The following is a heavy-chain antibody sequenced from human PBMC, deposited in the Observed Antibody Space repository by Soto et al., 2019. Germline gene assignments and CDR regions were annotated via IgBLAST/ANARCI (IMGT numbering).Heavy chain of an antibody. J-gene: IGHJ6*02. V-gene: IGHV4-30-4*01. Sequence: LSLTCTVSGGSISSGDYYWSWIRQPPGKGLEWIGYIYYSGSTYYNPSLKSRVTISVDTSKNQFSLELSSVTAADTAVYYCARDFAVGSSSPGDYYYYGMDVWGQGTTVTVSS. CDR1: GGSISSGDYY. CDR2: IYYSGST. D-gene: IGHD6-6*01. CDR3: ARDFAVGSSSPGDYYYYGMDV.